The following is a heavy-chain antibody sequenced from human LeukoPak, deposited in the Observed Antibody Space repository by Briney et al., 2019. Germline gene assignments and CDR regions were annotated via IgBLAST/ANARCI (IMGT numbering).Heavy chain of an antibody. V-gene: IGHV1-18*01. D-gene: IGHD2-2*03. CDR2: ISAYNGNT. CDR1: GYTFTSYG. Sequence: ASVKVSCKASGYTFTSYGISWVRQAPGQGLEAMGWISAYNGNTNYAQKLQGRVTMTTDTSTSTAYMELRSLRSDDTAVYYCARDGYCSSTSCYEGPPYYYGMDVWGQGTTVTVSS. CDR3: ARDGYCSSTSCYEGPPYYYGMDV. J-gene: IGHJ6*02.